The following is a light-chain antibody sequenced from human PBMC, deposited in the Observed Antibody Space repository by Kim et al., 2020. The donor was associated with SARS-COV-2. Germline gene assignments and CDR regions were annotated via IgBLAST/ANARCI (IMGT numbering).Light chain of an antibody. V-gene: IGLV2-8*01. Sequence: GQSVTISCTGTSSDVGAYNYVSWYQQLPGKAPKLMIYEVSKRPSGVPDRFSGSKSDNTASLTVSGLQPEDEADYYCSSYAGSDNIILGGGTQLTVL. CDR2: EVS. CDR3: SSYAGSDNII. J-gene: IGLJ2*01. CDR1: SSDVGAYNY.